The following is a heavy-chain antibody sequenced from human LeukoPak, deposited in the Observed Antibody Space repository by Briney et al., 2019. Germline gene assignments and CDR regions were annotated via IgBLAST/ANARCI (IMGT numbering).Heavy chain of an antibody. Sequence: GGSLRLSCAASGFTFSSYGMHWVRQAPGKGLEWVAFIRYDGSNKYYADSVKGRFTISRDNSKNTLYLQMNSLRAEDTAVYYCAKEGNYYDSSGYPGYWGQGTLVTVSS. D-gene: IGHD3-22*01. V-gene: IGHV3-30*02. J-gene: IGHJ4*02. CDR2: IRYDGSNK. CDR3: AKEGNYYDSSGYPGY. CDR1: GFTFSSYG.